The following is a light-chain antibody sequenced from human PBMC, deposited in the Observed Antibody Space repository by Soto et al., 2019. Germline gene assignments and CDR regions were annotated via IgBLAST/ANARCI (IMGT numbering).Light chain of an antibody. CDR2: AAS. Sequence: DIQMTQSPSSLSASVGDRVTITCRASQGIRDALGWYQQKPGKAPKRLIYAASSLPSGVPSRFSGSGSGTEFTLTITSLQPEDCATYYCLQHNSYPQTVGQETKVEIK. CDR1: QGIRDA. CDR3: LQHNSYPQT. V-gene: IGKV1-17*01. J-gene: IGKJ1*01.